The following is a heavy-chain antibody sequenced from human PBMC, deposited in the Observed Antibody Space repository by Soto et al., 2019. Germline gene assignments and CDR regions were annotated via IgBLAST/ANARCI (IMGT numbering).Heavy chain of an antibody. CDR2: IYYSGST. CDR1: GGSISSNY. D-gene: IGHD6-13*01. J-gene: IGHJ6*02. V-gene: IGHV4-59*01. Sequence: SETLSLTCSVSGGSISSNYWSWIRQPPGKGLEWIGYIYYSGSTNYNPSLKSRVTISADTSKNQFSLKLSTVTAADTAVYYCARDPYSSSHGSLRAGDGMAFWAQGPRSPSP. CDR3: ARDPYSSSHGSLRAGDGMAF.